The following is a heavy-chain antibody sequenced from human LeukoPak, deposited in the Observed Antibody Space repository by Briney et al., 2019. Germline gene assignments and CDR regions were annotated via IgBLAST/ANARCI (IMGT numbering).Heavy chain of an antibody. CDR2: ISSSSSYI. CDR3: ARFSGSYYNPLDY. CDR1: GFTFSSYS. Sequence: GGSLRLSCAASGFTFSSYSMNLVRQAPGKGLEWVSSISSSSSYIYYADSVKGRFTISRDNAKNSLYLQMNSLRAEDTAVYYCARFSGSYYNPLDYWGQGTLVTVSS. D-gene: IGHD3-10*01. V-gene: IGHV3-21*01. J-gene: IGHJ4*02.